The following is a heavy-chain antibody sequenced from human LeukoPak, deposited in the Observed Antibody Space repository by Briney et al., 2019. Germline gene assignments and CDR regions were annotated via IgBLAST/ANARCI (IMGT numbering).Heavy chain of an antibody. Sequence: ASVKVSCKASGYTFTNYGISWVRQAPGQGLEWMAWISPYNGNTKYARKFQGRVTVTTDTSTTTAYMDLRSLRSDDTAVYYCTRDYLTAAGSDAFDIWGQGTMVTVSS. D-gene: IGHD6-13*01. J-gene: IGHJ3*02. CDR1: GYTFTNYG. CDR3: TRDYLTAAGSDAFDI. CDR2: ISPYNGNT. V-gene: IGHV1-18*01.